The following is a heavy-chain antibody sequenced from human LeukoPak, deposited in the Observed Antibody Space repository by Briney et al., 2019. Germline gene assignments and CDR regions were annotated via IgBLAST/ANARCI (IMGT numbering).Heavy chain of an antibody. Sequence: SETLSLTCTVSGGSISSGDYYWSRIRQPPGKGLEWIAYMYYSGSTYYNPSLKSRATMSADTSKSQLSLKLSSVTAADTAVYYCARPYYYDSRIDPWGQGILVTVSS. D-gene: IGHD3-22*01. J-gene: IGHJ5*02. CDR1: GGSISSGDYY. CDR3: ARPYYYDSRIDP. V-gene: IGHV4-30-4*01. CDR2: MYYSGST.